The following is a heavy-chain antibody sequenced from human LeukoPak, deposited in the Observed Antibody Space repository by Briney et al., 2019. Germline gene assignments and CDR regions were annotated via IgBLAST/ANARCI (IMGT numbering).Heavy chain of an antibody. J-gene: IGHJ6*02. CDR1: GYTLTSYD. V-gene: IGHV1-8*01. D-gene: IGHD6-13*01. CDR3: ARYGSSWRMDV. CDR2: MNPNSGNT. Sequence: GASVTVSCKASGYTLTSYDINWVRQAPGQGLEWMGWMNPNSGNTGYAQKFQGRVTMTRNTSISTAYMELSSLRSEDTAVYYCARYGSSWRMDVWGQGTTVTVSS.